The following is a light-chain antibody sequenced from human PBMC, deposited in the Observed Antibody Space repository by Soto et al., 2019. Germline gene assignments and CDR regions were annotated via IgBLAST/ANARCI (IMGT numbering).Light chain of an antibody. CDR2: GAS. V-gene: IGKV3-20*01. J-gene: IGKJ5*01. CDR1: QIVGGDT. Sequence: EIVLTQSPGTLSLSPGERDTLSCRASQIVGGDTLAWFQQRPGQAPRLVIYGASSRATGIPDRFSGGGSGTDFTLTVTRLEPEDFAVYYCQQYGSSITFGQGTRLEI. CDR3: QQYGSSIT.